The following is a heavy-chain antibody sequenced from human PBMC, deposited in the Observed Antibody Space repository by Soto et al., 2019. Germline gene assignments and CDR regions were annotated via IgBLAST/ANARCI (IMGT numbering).Heavy chain of an antibody. CDR1: GFTVSNNY. V-gene: IGHV3-53*01. CDR2: IYRGDST. J-gene: IGHJ6*02. D-gene: IGHD3-16*01. Sequence: DVQLVESGGGLIQPGGSLRLSCAASGFTVSNNYMSWVRQGPGKGLEWVSTIYRGDSTYYADSVKGRFTISRDNSKNTLYLQMNSLRAEDTAVYYCARYYDYNGGTSGGMDVWGQGTTVTVSS. CDR3: ARYYDYNGGTSGGMDV.